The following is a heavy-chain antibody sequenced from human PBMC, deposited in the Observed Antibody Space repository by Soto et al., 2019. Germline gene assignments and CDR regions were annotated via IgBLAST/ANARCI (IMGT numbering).Heavy chain of an antibody. CDR3: ARDTPGTYGDLSTGAFDI. CDR1: GGTFSSYA. D-gene: IGHD4-17*01. V-gene: IGHV1-69*12. J-gene: IGHJ3*02. Sequence: QVQLVQSGAEVKKPGSSVKVSCKASGGTFSSYAISWVRQAPGQGLEWMGGVIPIFGTANYAQKFQGRVTITADESTSTAYRELGSLRSEDTAVYYCARDTPGTYGDLSTGAFDIWGQGTMVTVSS. CDR2: VIPIFGTA.